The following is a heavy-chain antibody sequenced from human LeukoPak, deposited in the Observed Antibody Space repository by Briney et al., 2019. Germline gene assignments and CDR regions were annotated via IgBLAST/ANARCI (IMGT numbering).Heavy chain of an antibody. CDR2: IIPILGIA. Sequence: ASVKVSCKASGGTFSSYAISWVRQAPGQGLEWMGRIIPILGIANYAQKFQGRVTITADKSTSTAYMELSSLRSEDAAVYYCARTLTYYYDSSGYYSGYWGQGTLVTVSS. CDR1: GGTFSSYA. CDR3: ARTLTYYYDSSGYYSGY. D-gene: IGHD3-22*01. V-gene: IGHV1-69*04. J-gene: IGHJ4*02.